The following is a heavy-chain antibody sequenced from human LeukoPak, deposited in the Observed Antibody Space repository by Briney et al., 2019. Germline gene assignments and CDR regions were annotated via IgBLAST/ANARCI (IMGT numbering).Heavy chain of an antibody. J-gene: IGHJ4*02. CDR3: ARSGTYQYSSTSDY. V-gene: IGHV4-38-2*02. D-gene: IGHD2-2*01. CDR2: IYHSGST. CDR1: GYSISSGYY. Sequence: SETLSLTCTVSGYSISSGYYWGWIRQPPGKGLEWIGSIYHSGSTYYNPSLKSRVTISVDTSKNQFSLKLTSVTAADTAVYYCARSGTYQYSSTSDYWGQGTLVSVSS.